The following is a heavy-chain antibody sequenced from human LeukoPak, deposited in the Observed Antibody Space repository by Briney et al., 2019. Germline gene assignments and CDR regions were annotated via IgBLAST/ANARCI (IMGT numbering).Heavy chain of an antibody. CDR2: TYYRSKWYN. CDR1: GDSVSSNSAA. V-gene: IGHV6-1*01. CDR3: ARVGDLGRDGYNPDGWFDP. J-gene: IGHJ5*02. D-gene: IGHD5-24*01. Sequence: SQTLSLTCAISGDSVSSNSAAWNWIRQSPSRGLEWLGRTYYRSKWYNDYAVSVKSRITINPDTSKNQFSLQLNSVTPEDTAVYYCARVGDLGRDGYNPDGWFDPWGQGTLVTVSS.